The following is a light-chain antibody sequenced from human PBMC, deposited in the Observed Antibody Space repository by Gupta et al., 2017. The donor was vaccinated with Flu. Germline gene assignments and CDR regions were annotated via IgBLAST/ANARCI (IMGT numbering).Light chain of an antibody. CDR1: QRAVFSYTGQSY. Sequence: VSLGERATINCNPSQRAVFSYTGQSYMDWYQQKPGQSPKLIIQWASMREYGVPDRFRGSGYPXDFTLTXSRRQDEDVAVYYWQQYFLFNRFGXGTPVEI. J-gene: IGKJ4*01. V-gene: IGKV4-1*01. CDR2: WAS. CDR3: QQYFLFNR.